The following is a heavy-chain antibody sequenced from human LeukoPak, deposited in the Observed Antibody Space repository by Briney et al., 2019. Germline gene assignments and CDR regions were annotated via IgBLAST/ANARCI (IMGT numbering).Heavy chain of an antibody. CDR3: AKDSATVVTPRRISYFDY. Sequence: GGSLRLSCAASGFTFSNYWMHWVRQAPGKGLVWVSRIKSDGSSTNYADSVKGRFTISRDNSKNTLYLQMNSLRAEDTAVYYCAKDSATVVTPRRISYFDYWGQGTLVTVSS. CDR2: IKSDGSST. D-gene: IGHD4-23*01. J-gene: IGHJ4*02. CDR1: GFTFSNYW. V-gene: IGHV3-74*01.